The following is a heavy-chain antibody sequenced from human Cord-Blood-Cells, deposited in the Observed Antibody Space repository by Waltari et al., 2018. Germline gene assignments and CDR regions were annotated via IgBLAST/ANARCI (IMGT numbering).Heavy chain of an antibody. V-gene: IGHV3-53*01. J-gene: IGHJ2*01. CDR3: ARGQQWLVEGWYFDL. CDR1: GFTVSSNY. Sequence: EVQLVESGGGLIQPGGSLRLSCAASGFTVSSNYMSWVRQAPGKGRGWVSVIYSGGRTYYAETVQGRFTITIDKSKNTLYLQMNSLRAEDTAVYYCARGQQWLVEGWYFDLWGRGTLVTVSS. CDR2: IYSGGRT. D-gene: IGHD6-19*01.